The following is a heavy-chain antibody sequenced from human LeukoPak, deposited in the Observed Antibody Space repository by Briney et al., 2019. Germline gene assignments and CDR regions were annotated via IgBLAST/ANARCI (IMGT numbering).Heavy chain of an antibody. CDR3: ARDVGGAGSH. V-gene: IGHV3-20*04. CDR2: INWNGGST. D-gene: IGHD3-10*01. CDR1: GFTFDDYG. Sequence: GGSLRLSCAASGFTFDDYGMSWVRQAPGKGLEWVSGINWNGGSTGYADSVKGRFTISRDNAKNTLYLHMNSLRAEDTAMYYCARDVGGAGSHWGQGTLVTVSS. J-gene: IGHJ4*02.